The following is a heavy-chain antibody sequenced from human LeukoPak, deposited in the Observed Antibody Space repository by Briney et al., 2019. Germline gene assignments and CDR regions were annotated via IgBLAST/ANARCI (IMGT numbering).Heavy chain of an antibody. Sequence: SETLSLTCTVSGGSIFSYYWNWIRRSPGKGLESVVYIYANGITTYNPSLTSRGSISIDTSRNQFSLRLTSVTAADTATYYCARRAYYDSSGYKPTAGYFDLWGRGTLVTVSS. D-gene: IGHD3-22*01. V-gene: IGHV4-4*08. CDR1: GGSIFSYY. CDR3: ARRAYYDSSGYKPTAGYFDL. CDR2: IYANGIT. J-gene: IGHJ2*01.